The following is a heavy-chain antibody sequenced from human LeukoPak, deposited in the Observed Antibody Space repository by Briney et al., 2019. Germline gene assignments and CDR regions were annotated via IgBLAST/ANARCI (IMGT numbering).Heavy chain of an antibody. D-gene: IGHD5-18*01. CDR3: ARRIQTRGWFDP. CDR1: GGSISSYY. CDR2: IYYSGST. V-gene: IGHV4-59*08. Sequence: PSETLSLTCTVSGGSISSYYWSWIRQPPGKGLEWIGYIYYSGSTNYNPSLKSRVTISVDTSKNQFSLKLSSVTAADTAVYYCARRIQTRGWFDPWGQGTLVTVSS. J-gene: IGHJ5*02.